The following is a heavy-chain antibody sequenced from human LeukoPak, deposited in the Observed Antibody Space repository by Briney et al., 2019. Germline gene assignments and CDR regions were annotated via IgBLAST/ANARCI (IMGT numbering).Heavy chain of an antibody. D-gene: IGHD6-6*01. J-gene: IGHJ4*02. CDR1: GFTVSSNY. CDR3: ARDRASLAARLDY. V-gene: IGHV3-11*01. CDR2: ISSSGSTI. Sequence: QPGGSLRLSCAASGFTVSSNYMSWVRQAPGKGLEWVSYISSSGSTIYYADSVKGRFTISRDNAKNSLYLQMNSLRAEDTAVYYCARDRASLAARLDYWGQGTLVTVSS.